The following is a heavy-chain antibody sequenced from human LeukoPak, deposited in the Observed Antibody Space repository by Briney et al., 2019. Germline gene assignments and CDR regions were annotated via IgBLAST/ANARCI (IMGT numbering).Heavy chain of an antibody. D-gene: IGHD3-22*01. CDR3: ARAITYYYDSSGYCFDY. J-gene: IGHJ4*02. Sequence: SVKVSCKASGGTFSSYAISWVRQAPGQGLEWMGGIIPIFGTASYAQKFQGRVTITTDESTSTAYMELSSLRSEDTAVYYCARAITYYYDSSGYCFDYWGRGTLVTVSS. CDR2: IIPIFGTA. V-gene: IGHV1-69*05. CDR1: GGTFSSYA.